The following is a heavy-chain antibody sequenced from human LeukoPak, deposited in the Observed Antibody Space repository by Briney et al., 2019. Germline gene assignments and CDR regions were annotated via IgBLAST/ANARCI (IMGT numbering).Heavy chain of an antibody. D-gene: IGHD5-18*01. V-gene: IGHV3-48*01. CDR2: ISSSSSTI. CDR1: GFTFSSYS. CDR3: ARDPSYTAMVLFDY. J-gene: IGHJ4*02. Sequence: GGSLRLSCAASGFTFSSYSMNWVRQAPGKGPEWVSYISSSSSTIYYADSVKGRFTISRDNAKNSLYLQMNSLRAEDTAVYYCARDPSYTAMVLFDYWGQGTLVTVSS.